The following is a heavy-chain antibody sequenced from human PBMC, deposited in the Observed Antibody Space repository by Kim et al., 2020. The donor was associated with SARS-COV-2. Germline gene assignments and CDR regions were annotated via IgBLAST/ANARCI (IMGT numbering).Heavy chain of an antibody. J-gene: IGHJ4*02. Sequence: GGSLRLSCAASGFTFSSYSMNWVRQAPGKGLEWVSSISSSSSYIYYADSVKGRFTISRDNAKNSLYLQMNSLRAEDTAVYYCARGGGRWLRLLPGFDYWGQGTLVTVSS. CDR3: ARGGGRWLRLLPGFDY. CDR2: ISSSSSYI. D-gene: IGHD5-12*01. CDR1: GFTFSSYS. V-gene: IGHV3-21*01.